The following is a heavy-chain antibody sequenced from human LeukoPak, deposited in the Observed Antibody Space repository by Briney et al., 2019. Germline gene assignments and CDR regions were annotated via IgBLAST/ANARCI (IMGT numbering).Heavy chain of an antibody. Sequence: GRSLRLSCTTSGFTFSDYAVTWVRQAPGKGLEWVGFIRNKGNGGTTEYAASVKGRFTIARDDYKTIAYLLMNSLKTEDTAVYYCTRAYSTGWLGINDYWGQGALVTVSS. CDR2: IRNKGNGGTT. J-gene: IGHJ4*02. CDR1: GFTFSDYA. CDR3: TRAYSTGWLGINDY. D-gene: IGHD6-19*01. V-gene: IGHV3-49*04.